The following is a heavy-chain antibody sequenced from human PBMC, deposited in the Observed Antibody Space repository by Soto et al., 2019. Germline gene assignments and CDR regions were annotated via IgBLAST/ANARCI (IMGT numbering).Heavy chain of an antibody. Sequence: GGSLRLSCAASGFTFSSYAMSWVRQAPGKGLEWVSAISGSGGSTYYADSVKGRFTISRDNSKNTLYLQMNSLRAEDTAVYYCAKDIEFLHLGELFPFDYWGQGTLVIVSS. CDR2: ISGSGGST. V-gene: IGHV3-23*01. CDR1: GFTFSSYA. J-gene: IGHJ4*02. CDR3: AKDIEFLHLGELFPFDY. D-gene: IGHD3-16*01.